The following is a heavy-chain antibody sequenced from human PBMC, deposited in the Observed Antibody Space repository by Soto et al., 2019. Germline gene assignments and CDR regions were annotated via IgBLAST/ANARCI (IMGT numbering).Heavy chain of an antibody. CDR2: IWYDGSNK. J-gene: IGHJ3*02. Sequence: QVHLVESGGGVVQPGRSLRLSCAAAGFTFSSYGMHWVRQAPGKGLEWVAVIWYDGSNKYYADSVKGRFTISRDNSKNTLYLQMNSLRAADTAVYDCARVLHNAFDIWGQGTMVTVSS. V-gene: IGHV3-33*01. CDR3: ARVLHNAFDI. CDR1: GFTFSSYG.